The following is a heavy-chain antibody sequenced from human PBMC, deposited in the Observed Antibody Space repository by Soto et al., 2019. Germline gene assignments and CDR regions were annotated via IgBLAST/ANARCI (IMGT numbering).Heavy chain of an antibody. V-gene: IGHV1-69*12. CDR2: IIPIFGTA. Sequence: HVQLVQSGAEVKKPGSSVKVSCKASGGTFSSYAISWVRQAPGQGLEWMGGIIPIFGTANYAQKFQGRVTITADESTSTAYMELSSLRSEDTAVYYCARDSRMRVASFYYGMDVWGQGTTVTVSS. J-gene: IGHJ6*02. CDR3: ARDSRMRVASFYYGMDV. CDR1: GGTFSSYA. D-gene: IGHD3-3*01.